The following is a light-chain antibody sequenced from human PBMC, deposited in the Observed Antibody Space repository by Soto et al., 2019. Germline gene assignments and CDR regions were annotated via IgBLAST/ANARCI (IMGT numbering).Light chain of an antibody. CDR2: DTS. J-gene: IGKJ4*01. Sequence: EIGLTQSPATLSLSPGERATLSCRASQSVSRYLAWYQQKPGQAPRLVIHDTSTRATGVPDTFSGSGSGTEFTLTISSLEPEDFAMYYCQQRFSWPPTFGGGTHGEIK. CDR3: QQRFSWPPT. CDR1: QSVSRY. V-gene: IGKV3-11*01.